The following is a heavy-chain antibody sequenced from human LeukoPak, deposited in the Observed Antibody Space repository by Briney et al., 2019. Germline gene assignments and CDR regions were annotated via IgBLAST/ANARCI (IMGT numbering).Heavy chain of an antibody. Sequence: FQGRVTMTRDTSTSTVYMELSSLRSEDTAVYYCARARGSSSWRQIFDYWGQGTLVTVSS. J-gene: IGHJ4*02. CDR3: ARARGSSSWRQIFDY. V-gene: IGHV1-46*01. D-gene: IGHD6-13*01.